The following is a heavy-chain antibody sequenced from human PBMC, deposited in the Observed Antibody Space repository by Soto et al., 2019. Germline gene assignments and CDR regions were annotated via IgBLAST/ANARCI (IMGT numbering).Heavy chain of an antibody. D-gene: IGHD2-15*01. CDR1: GLPFDNDW. J-gene: IGHJ4*02. CDR3: TTDGWQ. V-gene: IGHV3-15*01. Sequence: EVKLVESGGGLVKPGGSLRLSCVASGLPFDNDWMSWVRRAPGKGLEWVGLIKGKSDAEATEYGAPVKGSFSISRDDSTKMLSLQMNSLKTEDTGVYYCTTDGWQWGQGTLVTVSS. CDR2: IKGKSDAEAT.